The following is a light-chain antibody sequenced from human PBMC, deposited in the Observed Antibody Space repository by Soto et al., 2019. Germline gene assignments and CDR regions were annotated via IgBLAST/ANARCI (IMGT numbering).Light chain of an antibody. CDR2: RDS. CDR3: QVWDSSTEV. J-gene: IGLJ3*02. CDR1: NIGSKN. Sequence: SYELTQPLSVSVALGQTARFTCGGNNIGSKNVHWYQQKPGQAPVLVIYRDSNRPSGIPERFSGSNSGNTATLTISRAQAGDEADYYCQVWDSSTEVFGGGTKLTVL. V-gene: IGLV3-9*01.